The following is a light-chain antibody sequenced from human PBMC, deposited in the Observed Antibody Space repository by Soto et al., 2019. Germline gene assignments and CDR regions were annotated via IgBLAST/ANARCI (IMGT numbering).Light chain of an antibody. CDR3: QQYGRSPWT. CDR2: DAS. V-gene: IGKV3-20*01. CDR1: QSVSSN. J-gene: IGKJ1*01. Sequence: EIVMTQSPATLSVSPGEIATLSCSASQSVSSNLAWYQQKPGQAPRLLIYDASSRATGIPDRFSGSGSGTDFTLTISRLEPEDFAVYFCQQYGRSPWTCGQGTKGDIK.